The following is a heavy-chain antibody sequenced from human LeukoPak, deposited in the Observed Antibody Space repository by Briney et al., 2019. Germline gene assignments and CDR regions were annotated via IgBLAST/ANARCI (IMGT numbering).Heavy chain of an antibody. CDR2: MYYSGST. Sequence: KPSETLSLTCTVSGGSISGYYWSWIRQSPGKGLVWIGYMYYSGSTNYNPSLKSRVTMSVDMSKNQFSLKLSSVTAADTALYYCARHFTYYYDGSGYPRDAFDIWGQGTMVAVSS. J-gene: IGHJ3*02. CDR1: GGSISGYY. D-gene: IGHD3-22*01. CDR3: ARHFTYYYDGSGYPRDAFDI. V-gene: IGHV4-59*08.